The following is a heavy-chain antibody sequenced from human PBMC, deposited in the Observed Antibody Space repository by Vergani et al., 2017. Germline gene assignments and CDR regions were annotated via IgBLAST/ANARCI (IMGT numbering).Heavy chain of an antibody. CDR3: ARYGSSWYDLSYYYYYMDV. D-gene: IGHD6-13*01. CDR1: GYTFTSYG. Sequence: QVQLVQSGAEVKKPGASVKVSCKASGYTFTSYGISWVRQAPGQGLEWMGWISAYNGNTNYAQKRQGRVTMTTDTSTSTAYMELRSLRSDDTAVYCCARYGSSWYDLSYYYYYMDVWGKGTTVTVSS. V-gene: IGHV1-18*01. J-gene: IGHJ6*03. CDR2: ISAYNGNT.